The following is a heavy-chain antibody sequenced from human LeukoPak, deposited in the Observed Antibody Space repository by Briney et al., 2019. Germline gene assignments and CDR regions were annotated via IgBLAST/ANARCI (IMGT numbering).Heavy chain of an antibody. CDR2: MNPNSGNT. D-gene: IGHD3-3*01. CDR3: ARGYRKYYDFWSGYYSGYYFDY. CDR1: GYTFTSYD. Sequence: ASVKVSCKASGYTFTSYDINWVRQATGQGLEWMGWMNPNSGNTGYAQKFQGRVTMTRNTSISTAYMELSSLSSEDTAVYSCARGYRKYYDFWSGYYSGYYFDYWGQGTLVTVSS. J-gene: IGHJ4*02. V-gene: IGHV1-8*01.